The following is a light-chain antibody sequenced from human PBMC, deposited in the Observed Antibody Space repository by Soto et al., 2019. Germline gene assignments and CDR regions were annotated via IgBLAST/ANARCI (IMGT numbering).Light chain of an antibody. Sequence: QSALTQPPSASGSPGQSVTISCTGTSSDVGAYDYVSWYQQHPGKAPKLMIYEVSQRPSGVPDRFSGSKSGNTASLTISGLQAEDEGDYYCQSYDRSLSGSFFGTGTKLTVL. J-gene: IGLJ1*01. CDR3: QSYDRSLSGSF. CDR1: SSDVGAYDY. CDR2: EVS. V-gene: IGLV2-8*01.